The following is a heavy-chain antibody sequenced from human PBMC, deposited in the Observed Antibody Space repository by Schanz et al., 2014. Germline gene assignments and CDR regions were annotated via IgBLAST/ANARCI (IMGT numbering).Heavy chain of an antibody. CDR1: RFTFNAYD. J-gene: IGHJ4*02. CDR2: ISHEGSNK. V-gene: IGHV3-30*18. CDR3: VKGGTNTLDS. Sequence: QVHLVESGGGVVRPGGSLRLSCAASRFTFNAYDMYWIRQAPGKGLEWVALISHEGSNKNSEESVKGRLNISRDNSKNTLYLQMNSLRGDDTAIYYCVKGGTNTLDSWGQGTLVTVSS.